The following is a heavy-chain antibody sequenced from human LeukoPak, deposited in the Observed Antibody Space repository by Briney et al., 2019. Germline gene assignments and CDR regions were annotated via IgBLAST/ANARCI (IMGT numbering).Heavy chain of an antibody. V-gene: IGHV3-66*01. Sequence: PGGSLRLSCAASGFTFSTYEMNWVRQAPGKGLEWVSVIYSGGSTYYADSVKGRFTISRDNSKNTLYLQMNSLRAEDTAVYYCARVVPPYYYGSGSYRVDYFDYWGQGTLVTVSS. CDR3: ARVVPPYYYGSGSYRVDYFDY. J-gene: IGHJ4*02. CDR1: GFTFSTYE. D-gene: IGHD3-10*01. CDR2: IYSGGST.